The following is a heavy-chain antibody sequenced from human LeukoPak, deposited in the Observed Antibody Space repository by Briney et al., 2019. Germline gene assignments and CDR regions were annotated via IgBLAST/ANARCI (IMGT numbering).Heavy chain of an antibody. CDR1: GFTFSSYA. D-gene: IGHD3-22*01. V-gene: IGHV3-23*01. J-gene: IGHJ3*02. CDR2: ISGSGGST. CDR3: AKEYRITMIVVVSLAFDI. Sequence: PGGSLRLSCAASGFTFSSYAMSWVRQAPGKGLEWVSAISGSGGSTYYADSVKGRFTISRDNSKNTLYLQMNSLRAEDTAVYYCAKEYRITMIVVVSLAFDIWGQGTMVTVSS.